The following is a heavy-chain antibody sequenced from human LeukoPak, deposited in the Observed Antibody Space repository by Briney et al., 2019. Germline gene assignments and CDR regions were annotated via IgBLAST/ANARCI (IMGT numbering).Heavy chain of an antibody. V-gene: IGHV4-61*01. CDR3: ARVTGYMIEDYFDY. D-gene: IGHD3-22*01. J-gene: IGHJ4*02. Sequence: SETLSLTCTVSGGSISSGRYYWSWIRQPPGNGLEWIGYIYYSGSTNYKPSLKSRVTISVETSKNQFSLKLRSVTAADTAVYYCARVTGYMIEDYFDYWGQGTLVTVSS. CDR2: IYYSGST. CDR1: GGSISSGRYY.